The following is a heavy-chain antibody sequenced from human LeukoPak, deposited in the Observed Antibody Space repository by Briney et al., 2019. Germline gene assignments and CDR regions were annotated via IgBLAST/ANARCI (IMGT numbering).Heavy chain of an antibody. Sequence: GGSLRLSCAASGFTFSSYWMHWVRQAPGKGLVWVSRFNSDGSSTSYADSVKGRFTISRDNAKNTLYLQMNSLRAEDTAVYYCARAYYYDSSGYYTQWGQGTLVTVSS. CDR2: FNSDGSST. CDR3: ARAYYYDSSGYYTQ. J-gene: IGHJ4*02. CDR1: GFTFSSYW. D-gene: IGHD3-22*01. V-gene: IGHV3-74*01.